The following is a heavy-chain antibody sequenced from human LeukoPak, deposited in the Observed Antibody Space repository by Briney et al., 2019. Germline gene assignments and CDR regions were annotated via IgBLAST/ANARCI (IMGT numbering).Heavy chain of an antibody. Sequence: SETLSLTCTVSGGSISSGGYYWSWIRQHPGKGLEWIGYIYYSGSTYYNPSLKSRVTISVDTSKNQFSLKLSSVTAADTAVYYWARAQARDYYDSSGYLPFFDIWGQGTMVTVSS. CDR2: IYYSGST. D-gene: IGHD3-22*01. J-gene: IGHJ3*02. CDR1: GGSISSGGYY. V-gene: IGHV4-31*03. CDR3: ARAQARDYYDSSGYLPFFDI.